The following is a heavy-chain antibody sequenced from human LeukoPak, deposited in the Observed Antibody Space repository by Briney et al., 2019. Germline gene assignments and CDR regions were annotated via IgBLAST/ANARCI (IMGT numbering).Heavy chain of an antibody. Sequence: ASVKVSCKASGGTFSSYAISWVRQAPGQGLEWMGRIIPILGIANYAQKFQGRVTITADKSTSTAYMELSSLRSEDTAVYYCAPQPRTDGSGTEDWGQGTLVTVSS. CDR3: APQPRTDGSGTED. CDR2: IIPILGIA. J-gene: IGHJ4*02. V-gene: IGHV1-69*04. CDR1: GGTFSSYA. D-gene: IGHD3-10*01.